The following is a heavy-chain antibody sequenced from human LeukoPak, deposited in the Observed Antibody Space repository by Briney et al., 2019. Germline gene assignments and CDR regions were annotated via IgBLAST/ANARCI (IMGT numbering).Heavy chain of an antibody. CDR3: ARVRGIAARWFDY. CDR1: GGSSSSNY. D-gene: IGHD6-6*01. V-gene: IGHV4-59*12. CDR2: IYYSGST. J-gene: IGHJ4*02. Sequence: SETLSLTCTVSGGSSSSNYWSWIRQPPGKGLEWIGYIYYSGSTNYNPSLKSRVTISVDTSKNQFSLKLSSVTAADTAVYYCARVRGIAARWFDYWGQGTLVTVSS.